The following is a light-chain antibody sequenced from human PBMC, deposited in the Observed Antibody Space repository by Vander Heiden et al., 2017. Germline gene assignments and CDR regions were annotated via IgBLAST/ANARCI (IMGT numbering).Light chain of an antibody. CDR2: WAS. Sequence: DIVMTQSPDSLAVFLDETATINCKSSQTVLYSSNNKNYVAWYQQKPGQPPKLLIYWASTRESGVPDRFSGSGSGTDFTLTISSLQAEDVAVYYCQQYYSTPYTFGQGTKLEIK. CDR3: QQYYSTPYT. J-gene: IGKJ2*01. V-gene: IGKV4-1*01. CDR1: QTVLYSSNNKNY.